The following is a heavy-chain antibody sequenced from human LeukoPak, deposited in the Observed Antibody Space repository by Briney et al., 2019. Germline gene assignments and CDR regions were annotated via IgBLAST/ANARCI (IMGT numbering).Heavy chain of an antibody. Sequence: PGGSLRLSCAASGFTFSNYWMNWVRQAPGKGLEWVANMKQDGSEKYYVDSVKGRFTISRDNAKNSLYLQMNSLSSEDTAVYYCARDGGWGLYLDYWGQGTLVTVSS. J-gene: IGHJ4*02. CDR3: ARDGGWGLYLDY. CDR1: GFTFSNYW. V-gene: IGHV3-7*01. D-gene: IGHD6-19*01. CDR2: MKQDGSEK.